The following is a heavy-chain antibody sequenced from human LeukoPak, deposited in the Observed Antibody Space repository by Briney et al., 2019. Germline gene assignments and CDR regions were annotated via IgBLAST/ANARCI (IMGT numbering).Heavy chain of an antibody. Sequence: PSETLSLTCTVSGGSISSYYWSWIRQPAGKGLEWIGRIYTSGSTNYNPSLKSRVTMSVDTSKNQFSLKLSSVTAADTAVYYCARDTKAHYYDSSGYRTWYFDYRGQGTLVTVSS. V-gene: IGHV4-4*07. J-gene: IGHJ4*02. D-gene: IGHD3-22*01. CDR1: GGSISSYY. CDR2: IYTSGST. CDR3: ARDTKAHYYDSSGYRTWYFDY.